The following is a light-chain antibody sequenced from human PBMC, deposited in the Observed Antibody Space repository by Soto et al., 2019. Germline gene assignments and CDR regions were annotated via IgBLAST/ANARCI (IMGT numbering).Light chain of an antibody. Sequence: SVGDRVTITCRASQSISSWLAWYQQKPGKAPKLLIYDASSLESGVPSRFSGSGSGTEFTLTISSLQPDDFATYYCQQYNSYPYTFGQGTRLEIK. CDR2: DAS. J-gene: IGKJ5*01. CDR1: QSISSW. CDR3: QQYNSYPYT. V-gene: IGKV1-5*01.